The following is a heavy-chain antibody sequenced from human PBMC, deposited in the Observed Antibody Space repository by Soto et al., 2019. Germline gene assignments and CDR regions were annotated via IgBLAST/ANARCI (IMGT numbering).Heavy chain of an antibody. CDR1: GYTFTSYY. V-gene: IGHV1-46*01. CDR3: VSGGYSGY. J-gene: IGHJ1*01. CDR2: INPSGGST. D-gene: IGHD3-22*01. Sequence: QVQLVQSGAEVNKPGASVKVSCKASGYTFTSYYMHWVRQAPGQGLEWMGIINPSGGSTSYAQKFQGRVTMTRATSTSTVYMELSSLGSEDTAVYSCVSGGYSGYWGQGTLVTVSS.